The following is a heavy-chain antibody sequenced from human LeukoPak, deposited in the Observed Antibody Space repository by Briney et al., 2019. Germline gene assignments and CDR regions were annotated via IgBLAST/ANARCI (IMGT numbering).Heavy chain of an antibody. CDR2: IYSGGST. Sequence: GGSLRLSCAASGFTVSSNYMSWVRQAPGKGLEWVSVIYSGGSTYYADSVKGRFTISRDNSKNTLYLQMNSLRAEDTAVYYCARDGAFYGDYGGYYYYYGMDVWGQATTVTVSS. D-gene: IGHD4-17*01. J-gene: IGHJ6*02. CDR3: ARDGAFYGDYGGYYYYYGMDV. V-gene: IGHV3-66*01. CDR1: GFTVSSNY.